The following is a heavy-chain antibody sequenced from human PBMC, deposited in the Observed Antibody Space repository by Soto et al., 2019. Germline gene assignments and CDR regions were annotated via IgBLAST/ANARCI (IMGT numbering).Heavy chain of an antibody. Sequence: QVQLVQSGGEVKRPGASVKVSCKTSGYTFSNYGITWVRQAPGQPLEWLGWISLYSDGTNYAQKLQGRVSLTTDTSTTTAYMELRSVRADDTAVYYCARVVPGAEAWFGPWGQGTLVPVSS. CDR2: ISLYSDGT. D-gene: IGHD2-2*01. J-gene: IGHJ5*02. CDR3: ARVVPGAEAWFGP. V-gene: IGHV1-18*01. CDR1: GYTFSNYG.